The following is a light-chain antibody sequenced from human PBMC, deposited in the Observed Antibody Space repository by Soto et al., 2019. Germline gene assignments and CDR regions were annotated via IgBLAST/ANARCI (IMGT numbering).Light chain of an antibody. CDR1: QGISNY. CDR2: AAS. Sequence: DIQMTQSPSSLSASVGDRVTSTCRASQGISNYLASYQQKPEKVPKLLIYAASTLQSGVPSRFSGSGSGTDFTLTISSLHPEHVATYAGQKYNSAPLTFGGGNKVEIK. CDR3: QKYNSAPLT. V-gene: IGKV1-27*01. J-gene: IGKJ4*01.